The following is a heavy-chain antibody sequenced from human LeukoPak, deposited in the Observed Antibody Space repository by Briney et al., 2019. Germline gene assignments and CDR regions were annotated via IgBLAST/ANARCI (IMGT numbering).Heavy chain of an antibody. CDR2: ISSSGSTI. CDR1: GFTFSSYE. Sequence: PGGSLRLSCAASGFTFSSYEMNWVRQAPGKGLEWVSYISSSGSTIYYADSVKGRFTISRDNAKNSLYLQMNSLRAEDTAVYYCAREDYDFWSAYYTAAAFDYWGQGTLVTVSS. D-gene: IGHD3-3*01. CDR3: AREDYDFWSAYYTAAAFDY. J-gene: IGHJ4*02. V-gene: IGHV3-48*03.